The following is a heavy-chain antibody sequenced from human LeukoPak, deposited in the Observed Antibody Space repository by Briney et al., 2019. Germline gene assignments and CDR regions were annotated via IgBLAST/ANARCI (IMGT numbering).Heavy chain of an antibody. CDR3: AREGYDFWSGYPAQGNYYYYGMDV. D-gene: IGHD3-3*01. J-gene: IGHJ6*02. Sequence: SVKVSCKASGGTFSSYAISWVRQAPGQGLEWMGGIIPIFGTANYAQKFQGRVTITADESTSTAYMELSSLRSEDTAVYYCAREGYDFWSGYPAQGNYYYYGMDVWGQGTTVTVSS. CDR2: IIPIFGTA. CDR1: GGTFSSYA. V-gene: IGHV1-69*13.